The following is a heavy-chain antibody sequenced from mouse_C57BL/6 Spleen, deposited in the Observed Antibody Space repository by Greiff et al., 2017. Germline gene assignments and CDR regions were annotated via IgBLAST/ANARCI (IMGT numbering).Heavy chain of an antibody. Sequence: EVKLQESGGGLVKPGGSLKLSCAASGFTFSSYAMSWVRQTPEKRLEWVATISDGGSYTYYPDNVKGRFTISRDNAKNNLYLQMSHLKSEDTAMYYCARDGYDYWGQGTTLTVSS. D-gene: IGHD2-2*01. CDR1: GFTFSSYA. CDR2: ISDGGSYT. CDR3: ARDGYDY. J-gene: IGHJ2*01. V-gene: IGHV5-4*01.